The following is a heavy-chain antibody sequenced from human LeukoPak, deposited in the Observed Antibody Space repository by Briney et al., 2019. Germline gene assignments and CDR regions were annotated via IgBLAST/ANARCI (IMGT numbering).Heavy chain of an antibody. CDR2: INHSGST. J-gene: IGHJ4*02. CDR1: GGSFSGYY. CDR3: ATFYYDSSGYYVGYGY. V-gene: IGHV4-34*01. Sequence: SETLSLTCAVYGGSFSGYYWSWIRQPPGKGLEWIGEINHSGSTNYNPSLKSRVTISVDTSKNQFSLKLSSVTAADTAVYYCATFYYDSSGYYVGYGYWGQGALVTVSS. D-gene: IGHD3-22*01.